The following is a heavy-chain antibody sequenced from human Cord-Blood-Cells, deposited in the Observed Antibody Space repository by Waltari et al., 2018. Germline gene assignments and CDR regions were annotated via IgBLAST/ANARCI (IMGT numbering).Heavy chain of an antibody. CDR1: GFTFSSYA. CDR2: ISYDGSNK. Sequence: QVQLVESGGGVVQPGRSLRPSCAASGFTFSSYAMHWVRTAPGKGLEWVAVISYDGSNKYYADSVKGRFTISRDNSKNTLYLQMNSLRAEDTAVYYCAKDKAGTPGAFDIWGQGTMVTVSS. J-gene: IGHJ3*02. V-gene: IGHV3-30*04. CDR3: AKDKAGTPGAFDI. D-gene: IGHD3-10*01.